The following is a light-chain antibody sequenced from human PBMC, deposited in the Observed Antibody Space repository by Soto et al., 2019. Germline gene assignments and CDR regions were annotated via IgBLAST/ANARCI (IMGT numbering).Light chain of an antibody. CDR3: QQFTNYHHLT. CDR1: QGISSS. Sequence: IHMTQSPSSLFASVGYRFTITCRASQGISSSLAWYQQKPVQAPKLLXYDASNLEGDVPSRFIGSGSGTHFTLTITSLQDEDFANYFCQQFTNYHHLTFGGGTKVDIK. CDR2: DAS. J-gene: IGKJ4*01. V-gene: IGKV1D-13*01.